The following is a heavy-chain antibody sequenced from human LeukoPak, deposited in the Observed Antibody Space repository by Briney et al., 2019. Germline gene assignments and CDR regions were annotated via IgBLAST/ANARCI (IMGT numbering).Heavy chain of an antibody. J-gene: IGHJ4*02. CDR2: VYHSGST. Sequence: SETLSLTCTVSGYSISSGYYWGWIRQPPGKGLEWIASVYHSGSTFYNPSLKSRVIISVDTSKNQFSLKLSSVTAADTAVYYCARLDGYSVRGSFEYWGQGTLVTVSS. CDR3: ARLDGYSVRGSFEY. D-gene: IGHD5-24*01. V-gene: IGHV4-38-2*02. CDR1: GYSISSGYY.